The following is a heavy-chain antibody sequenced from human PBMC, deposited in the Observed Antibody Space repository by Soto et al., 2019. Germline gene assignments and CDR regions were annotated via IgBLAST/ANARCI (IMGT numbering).Heavy chain of an antibody. Sequence: VGSLRLSCAASGFTFSSYGMHWVRQAPGKGLEWVAVISYDGSNKYYADSVKGRFTISRDNSKNTLYLQMNSLRAEDTAVYYCAKVRGEMATIGDWGQGTLVTVSS. CDR1: GFTFSSYG. J-gene: IGHJ4*02. V-gene: IGHV3-30*18. D-gene: IGHD5-12*01. CDR3: AKVRGEMATIGD. CDR2: ISYDGSNK.